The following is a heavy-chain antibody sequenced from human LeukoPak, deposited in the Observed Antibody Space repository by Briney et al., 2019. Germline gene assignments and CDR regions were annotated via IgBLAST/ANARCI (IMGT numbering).Heavy chain of an antibody. J-gene: IGHJ3*01. Sequence: ASVKVSCKVSGYALSDLSIHWVRQAPGKGLEWMGGFEPEEGKIIYAQNFQGRVSMTEDTSTDTAFMEISTLESGDTAVYYCANEGDGYDLWGQGTLVTVSS. V-gene: IGHV1-24*01. CDR2: FEPEEGKI. CDR3: ANEGDGYDL. CDR1: GYALSDLS.